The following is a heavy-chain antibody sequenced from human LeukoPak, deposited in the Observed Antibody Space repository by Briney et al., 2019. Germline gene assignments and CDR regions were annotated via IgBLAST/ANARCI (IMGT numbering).Heavy chain of an antibody. CDR1: GGSISSSSYY. CDR2: IYYSGST. V-gene: IGHV4-39*01. CDR3: ARPPYTNGMDG. Sequence: SETLSLTCTVSGGSISSSSYYWGWIRQPPGKGLEWIGSIYYSGSTYYNPSLKSRVTISVDTSKNQFSLKLSSVTAADTAVYYCARPPYTNGMDGWGQGTTVTVCS. D-gene: IGHD2-2*02. J-gene: IGHJ6*02.